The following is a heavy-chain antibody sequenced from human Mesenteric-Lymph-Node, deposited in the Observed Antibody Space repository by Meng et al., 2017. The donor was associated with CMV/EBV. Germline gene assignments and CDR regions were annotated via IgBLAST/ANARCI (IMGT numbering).Heavy chain of an antibody. D-gene: IGHD3-9*01. J-gene: IGHJ5*02. V-gene: IGHV4-39*01. Sequence: SETLSLTCTVSGGYIRSTTNFWGWIRQPPGKGLEWIGSIYNSGNTNYNPPIRRRVSTSVDTSKNQISLRVSSMTAADTAVYYCARNAGSYDILAGSYANWFDTWGQGTLVTVSS. CDR2: IYNSGNT. CDR3: ARNAGSYDILAGSYANWFDT. CDR1: GGYIRSTTNF.